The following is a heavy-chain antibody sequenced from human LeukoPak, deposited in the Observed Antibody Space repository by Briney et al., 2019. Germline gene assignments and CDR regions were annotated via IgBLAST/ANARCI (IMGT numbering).Heavy chain of an antibody. Sequence: GGSLRLSCAASGFTFSSYAMHWVRQAPGKGLEWVAVIWYDGSNKYYADSVKGRFTISRDNSKNTLYLQMNSLRAEDTAVYYCARDHGDDSSGYYFAWGQGTLVTVSS. J-gene: IGHJ5*02. V-gene: IGHV3-33*08. D-gene: IGHD3-22*01. CDR3: ARDHGDDSSGYYFA. CDR2: IWYDGSNK. CDR1: GFTFSSYA.